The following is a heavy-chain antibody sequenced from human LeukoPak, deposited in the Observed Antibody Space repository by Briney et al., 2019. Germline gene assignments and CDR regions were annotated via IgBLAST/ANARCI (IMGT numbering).Heavy chain of an antibody. V-gene: IGHV4-39*07. D-gene: IGHD6-13*01. J-gene: IGHJ4*02. CDR1: GGSIRSSYYY. Sequence: SETLSLTCTVSGGSIRSSYYYWGWIRQPPGKGLEWIGSIYDSGSTNYNPSLKSRVTISVDTSKNQFSLKLSSVTAADTAVYYCARGGIAAAGRYFDYWGQGTLVTVSS. CDR2: IYDSGST. CDR3: ARGGIAAAGRYFDY.